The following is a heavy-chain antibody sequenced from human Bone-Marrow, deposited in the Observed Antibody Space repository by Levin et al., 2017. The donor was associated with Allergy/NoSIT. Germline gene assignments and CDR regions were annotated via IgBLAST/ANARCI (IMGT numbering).Heavy chain of an antibody. J-gene: IGHJ3*01. Sequence: SGPTLVKPTQTLTLTCTFSGFSLTTTGVGVAWIRQPPGKALEWIAIIYWDNDARYGPSLNGRLSITKDTSKNLVVLTMTNVDPADTASYFCAHVVITYGGVIGDEAFDFWGPGTVVTVSS. D-gene: IGHD3-16*02. CDR3: AHVVITYGGVIGDEAFDF. V-gene: IGHV2-5*05. CDR1: GFSLTTTGVG. CDR2: IYWDNDA.